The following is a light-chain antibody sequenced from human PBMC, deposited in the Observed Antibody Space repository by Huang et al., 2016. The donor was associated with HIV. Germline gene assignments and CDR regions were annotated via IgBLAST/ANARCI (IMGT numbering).Light chain of an antibody. J-gene: IGKJ4*01. CDR3: QQRSNWPPT. CDR2: DAS. CDR1: QSVSSY. Sequence: EIVLTQSPATLSWSPGERAILSCRASQSVSSYLAWYQQKPGQAPRLLIYDASNRATGIPARFSGSGSGTDFTLTISSLESEDFVVYYCQQRSNWPPTFGGGTKVEIK. V-gene: IGKV3-11*01.